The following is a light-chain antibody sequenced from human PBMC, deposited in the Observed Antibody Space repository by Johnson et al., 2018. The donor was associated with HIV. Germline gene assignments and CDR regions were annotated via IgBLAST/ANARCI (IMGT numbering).Light chain of an antibody. CDR1: SSDMGNYA. CDR3: GTWESSLSGTDC. J-gene: IGLJ1*01. V-gene: IGLV1-51*01. Sequence: QSVLTQPPSVSAAPGQKVTISCSGSSSDMGNYAVSWYQQLPGTAPKLLIYDNNKRPSGIPDRFSGSKSGTSATLGITGLQTGDEAEYYCGTWESSLSGTDCFGTGTKVTVL. CDR2: DNN.